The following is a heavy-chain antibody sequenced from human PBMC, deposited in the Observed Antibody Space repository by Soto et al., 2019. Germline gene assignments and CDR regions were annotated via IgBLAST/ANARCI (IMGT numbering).Heavy chain of an antibody. CDR1: GYTFTSYY. CDR2: INPSGGST. V-gene: IGHV1-46*03. CDR3: ARDFLWGYYYYGMDV. J-gene: IGHJ6*02. Sequence: ASVKVSCKASGYTFTSYYMHWVRQAPGQGLEWMGIINPSGGSTSYAQKFQGRVTMTRDTSTSTVYMELSSLRSEDTAVYYCARDFLWGYYYYGMDVWGQGTTVTVSS. D-gene: IGHD3-16*01.